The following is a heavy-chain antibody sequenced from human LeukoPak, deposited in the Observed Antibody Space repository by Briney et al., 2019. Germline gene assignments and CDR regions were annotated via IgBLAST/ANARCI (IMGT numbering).Heavy chain of an antibody. Sequence: QPGRSLRLSCAASGFTFSSCGMHWVRQAPGKGLEWVAVIWYDGSNKYYADPVKGRFTISRDNSKNTLYLQMNSLRAEDTAVYYCARDAAGFDYWGQGTLVTVSS. CDR1: GFTFSSCG. J-gene: IGHJ4*02. D-gene: IGHD6-13*01. CDR2: IWYDGSNK. CDR3: ARDAAGFDY. V-gene: IGHV3-33*01.